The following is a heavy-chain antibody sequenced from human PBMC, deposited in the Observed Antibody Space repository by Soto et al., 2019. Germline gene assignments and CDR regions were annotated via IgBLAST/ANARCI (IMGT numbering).Heavy chain of an antibody. D-gene: IGHD2-15*01. CDR1: GGSFSGYY. Sequence: NPSETLSLTCAVYGGSFSGYYWSWIRQPPGKGLEWIGEINHSGSTNYNPSLKSRVTISVDTSKNQFSLKLSSVTAADTAVYYCARGQPGRLVVVVAAMTFDYWGQGTLVTVSS. J-gene: IGHJ4*02. V-gene: IGHV4-34*01. CDR3: ARGQPGRLVVVVAAMTFDY. CDR2: INHSGST.